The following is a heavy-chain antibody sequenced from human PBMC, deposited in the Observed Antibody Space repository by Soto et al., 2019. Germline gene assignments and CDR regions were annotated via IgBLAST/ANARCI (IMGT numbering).Heavy chain of an antibody. CDR2: IYYSGST. CDR1: GGSISSSSYY. Sequence: SETLSLTCTVSGGSISSSSYYWGWIRQPPGKGLEWIGSIYYSGSTYYNPSLKSRVTISIDTSKNQFSLKLSSVTAADTAVYYCARHRSIAARPVFDYWCQGTLVTVSS. CDR3: ARHRSIAARPVFDY. J-gene: IGHJ4*02. D-gene: IGHD6-6*01. V-gene: IGHV4-39*01.